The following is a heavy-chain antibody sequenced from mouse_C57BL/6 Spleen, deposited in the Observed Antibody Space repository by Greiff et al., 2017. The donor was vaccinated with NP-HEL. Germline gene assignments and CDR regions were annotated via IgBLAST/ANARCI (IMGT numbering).Heavy chain of an antibody. D-gene: IGHD3-2*02. CDR3: AREEYSSGHGLRFAY. V-gene: IGHV1-82*01. J-gene: IGHJ3*01. CDR1: GYAFSSSW. Sequence: QVQLKQSGPELVKPGASVKISCKASGYAFSSSWMNWVKQRPGKGLEWIGRIYPGDGDTNYNGKFKGKATLTADKSSSTAYMQLSSLPSEDSAVYFCAREEYSSGHGLRFAYWGQGTLVTVSA. CDR2: IYPGDGDT.